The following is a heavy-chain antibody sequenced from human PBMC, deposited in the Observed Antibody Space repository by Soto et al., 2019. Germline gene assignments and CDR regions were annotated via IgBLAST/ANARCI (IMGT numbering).Heavy chain of an antibody. Sequence: LRLSCAASGFTFSSYGMHWVRQAPGKGLEWVAVISYDGSNKYYADSVKGRFTISRDNSKNTLYLQMNSLRAEDTAVYYCAKELGVHYGSGSYYDYFDYWGQGTLVTVSS. CDR2: ISYDGSNK. CDR1: GFTFSSYG. D-gene: IGHD3-10*01. J-gene: IGHJ4*02. V-gene: IGHV3-30*18. CDR3: AKELGVHYGSGSYYDYFDY.